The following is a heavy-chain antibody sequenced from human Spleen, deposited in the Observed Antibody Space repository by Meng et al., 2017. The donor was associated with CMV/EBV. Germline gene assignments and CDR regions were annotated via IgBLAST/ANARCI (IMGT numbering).Heavy chain of an antibody. CDR2: VSHSGGST. Sequence: GGSLRLSCSASGFTFSGFAMSWVRQAPGKGLEWVSAVSHSGGSTYYADSVKGRFTISRDNSKNTLYLQMNSLRAEDTAVYYCARDKYREWTFDPWGQGTLVTVSS. D-gene: IGHD2-2*01. V-gene: IGHV3-23*01. CDR1: GFTFSGFA. J-gene: IGHJ5*02. CDR3: ARDKYREWTFDP.